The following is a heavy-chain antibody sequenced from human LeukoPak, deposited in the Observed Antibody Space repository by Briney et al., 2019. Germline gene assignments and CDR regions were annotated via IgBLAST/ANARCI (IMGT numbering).Heavy chain of an antibody. J-gene: IGHJ4*02. Sequence: SETLSLTCTVSGGSISTYYWSWIRQPPGKGLEWIGYIYYTGSTNYNPSLKSRVTISVDTSKNQLFLRLTSVTAADTADYYCARLGYSSSWLAVDYWGQGTLVTVSS. V-gene: IGHV4-59*08. CDR3: ARLGYSSSWLAVDY. CDR2: IYYTGST. CDR1: GGSISTYY. D-gene: IGHD6-13*01.